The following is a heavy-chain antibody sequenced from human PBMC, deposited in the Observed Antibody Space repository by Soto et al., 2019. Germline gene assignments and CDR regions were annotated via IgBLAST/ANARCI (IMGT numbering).Heavy chain of an antibody. V-gene: IGHV3-21*01. D-gene: IGHD5-12*01. CDR3: ARVWVDIVATIYQDYYYYGMDV. CDR1: GFKFKNHG. CDR2: ISSSSSYI. Sequence: PGGSLRLSCGVSGFKFKNHGMHWLRQAPGKGLEWVSSISSSSSYIYYADSVKGRFTISRDNAKNSLYLQMNSLRAEDTAVYYCARVWVDIVATIYQDYYYYGMDVWGQGTTVNVSS. J-gene: IGHJ6*02.